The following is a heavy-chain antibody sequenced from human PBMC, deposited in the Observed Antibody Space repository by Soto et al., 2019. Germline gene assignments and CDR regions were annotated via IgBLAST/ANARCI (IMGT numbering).Heavy chain of an antibody. CDR2: IWDDGTEQ. V-gene: IGHV3-33*01. CDR1: RFTFSGYG. D-gene: IGHD6-6*01. Sequence: GALRLSCAASRFTFSGYGMHWVRQAPGKGLEWVAVIWDDGTEQFYADSVKGRFTISRDNSKNTLYLQMNSLRAEDTAIYYCARGDRPDFDYWGQGTLVTVSS. J-gene: IGHJ4*02. CDR3: ARGDRPDFDY.